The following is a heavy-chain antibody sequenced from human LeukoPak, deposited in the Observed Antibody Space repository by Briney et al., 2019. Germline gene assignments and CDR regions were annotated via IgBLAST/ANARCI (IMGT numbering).Heavy chain of an antibody. V-gene: IGHV3-30*18. J-gene: IGHJ6*02. CDR3: AKSRSYRMRIAVAE. Sequence: GGSLRLSCAASGFTFSSYGMHWVRQAPGKGLEWVAVISYDGSNKYYADSVKGRFTISRDNSKNTLYLQMNSLRAEDTAVYYCAKSRSYRMRIAVAEWGQGTTVTVSS. CDR2: ISYDGSNK. D-gene: IGHD6-19*01. CDR1: GFTFSSYG.